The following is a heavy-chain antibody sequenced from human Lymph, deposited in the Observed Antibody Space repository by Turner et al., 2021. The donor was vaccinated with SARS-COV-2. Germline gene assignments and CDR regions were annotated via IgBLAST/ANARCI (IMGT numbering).Heavy chain of an antibody. D-gene: IGHD1-1*01. CDR2: IYSGGST. CDR3: ARDLQLYGMDV. CDR1: GYTVSSNY. J-gene: IGHJ6*02. V-gene: IGHV3-53*02. Sequence: VQLVETGGGMIHPGVSLRLSCAASGYTVSSNYMTWVLQAPGKGLEWVSLIYSGGSTYYADSVKGRFTISRDNSKNTLYLQMNSLRAEDTAIYYCARDLQLYGMDVWGQGTTVTVSS.